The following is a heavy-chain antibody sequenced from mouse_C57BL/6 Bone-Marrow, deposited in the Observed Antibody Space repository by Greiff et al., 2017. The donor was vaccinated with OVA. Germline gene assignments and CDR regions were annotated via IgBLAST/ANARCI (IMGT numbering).Heavy chain of an antibody. CDR3: AREGGYSYNYAMDY. V-gene: IGHV1-50*01. CDR2: IDPSDSYT. D-gene: IGHD2-12*01. CDR1: GYTFTSYW. Sequence: VQLQQPGAELVKPGASVKLSCKASGYTFTSYWMQWVKQRPGQGLEWIGEIDPSDSYTNYNQKFKGKATLTVDTSSSTAYMQHSSLTSEDSAVYYCAREGGYSYNYAMDYWGQGTSVTVSS. J-gene: IGHJ4*01.